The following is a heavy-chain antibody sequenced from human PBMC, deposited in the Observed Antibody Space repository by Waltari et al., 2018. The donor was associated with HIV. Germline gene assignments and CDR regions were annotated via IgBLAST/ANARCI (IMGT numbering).Heavy chain of an antibody. J-gene: IGHJ3*02. V-gene: IGHV1-8*01. CDR3: ARGSMATIRDAFDI. D-gene: IGHD5-12*01. CDR2: MNPNSGNT. CDR1: GYTFTSYD. Sequence: QLQLVQSGAAVKKPGASVKVSCKASGYTFTSYDINWVRQAPGQGLEWMGWMNPNSGNTGYAQKFHGRVTMTRNTSISTAYMELSSLRSEDTAVYYCARGSMATIRDAFDIWGQGTMVTVSS.